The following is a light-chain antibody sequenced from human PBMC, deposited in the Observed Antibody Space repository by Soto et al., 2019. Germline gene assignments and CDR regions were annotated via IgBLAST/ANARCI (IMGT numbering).Light chain of an antibody. CDR1: QSVSSSY. CDR2: GAS. J-gene: IGKJ1*01. V-gene: IGKV3-20*01. Sequence: EIVLTQSPGTLSLSPGERATLSCRASQSVSSSYLAWYQQKPGQAPRLLIFGASSRATGIPDRFSGSGSGTDFTLTISRLEREDFAVYYCQQYGSSPATFGQGTKVDIK. CDR3: QQYGSSPAT.